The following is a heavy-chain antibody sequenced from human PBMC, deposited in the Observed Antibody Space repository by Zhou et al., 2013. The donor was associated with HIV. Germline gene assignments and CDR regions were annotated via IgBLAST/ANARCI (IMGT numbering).Heavy chain of an antibody. V-gene: IGHV1-46*03. CDR3: ARDGGIQGAYYDFWSGRNSVFDY. Sequence: QVQLVQSGAEVKKPGASVKVSCKASGYTFTSYYMHWVRQAPGQGLEWMGIINPSGGSTSYAQKFQGRVTMTRDTSTSTVYMELSSLRSEDTAVYYCARDGGIQGAYYDFWSGRNSVFDYWGQGTLVTVSS. CDR2: INPSGGST. J-gene: IGHJ4*02. D-gene: IGHD3-3*01. CDR1: GYTFTSYY.